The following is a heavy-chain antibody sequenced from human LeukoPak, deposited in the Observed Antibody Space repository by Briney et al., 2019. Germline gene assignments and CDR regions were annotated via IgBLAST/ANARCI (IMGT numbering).Heavy chain of an antibody. CDR3: ARDGSYYDGGWFDP. J-gene: IGHJ5*02. D-gene: IGHD1-26*01. CDR2: ISSSSSTI. CDR1: GFTFSSYS. Sequence: QSGGSLRLSCAASGFTFSSYSMNWVRQAPGKGLEWVSYISSSSSTIYYADSVKGRFTISRDNAKNSLYLQMNSLRAEDTAVYYCARDGSYYDGGWFDPWGQGTLVTVSS. V-gene: IGHV3-48*04.